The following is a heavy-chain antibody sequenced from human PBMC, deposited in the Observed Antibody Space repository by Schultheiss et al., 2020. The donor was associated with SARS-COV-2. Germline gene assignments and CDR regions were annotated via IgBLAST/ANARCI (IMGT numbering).Heavy chain of an antibody. D-gene: IGHD5-24*01. Sequence: SVKVSCKASGGTFSSYAISWVRQAPGQGLEWMGGIIPIFGTANYAQKFQGRVTITRDTSASTSYMELSSLRSEDTAVYYCARGLQGRVDYYYGMDVWGQGTTVTVSS. CDR2: IIPIFGTA. J-gene: IGHJ6*02. V-gene: IGHV1-69*05. CDR1: GGTFSSYA. CDR3: ARGLQGRVDYYYGMDV.